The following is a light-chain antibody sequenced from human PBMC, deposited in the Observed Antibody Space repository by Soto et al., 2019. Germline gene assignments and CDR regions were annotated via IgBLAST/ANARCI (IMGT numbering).Light chain of an antibody. Sequence: QSALTQPASVSGSPGQSITISCTGTSSDVGGYDYVSWYQQHPGEAPKLMIYEVTNRPSGVSNRFSGSKSVNTASLTISGLQAEDEADYYRSSYTSSSTWVFGGGTKVTVL. V-gene: IGLV2-14*01. CDR1: SSDVGGYDY. J-gene: IGLJ3*02. CDR3: SSYTSSSTWV. CDR2: EVT.